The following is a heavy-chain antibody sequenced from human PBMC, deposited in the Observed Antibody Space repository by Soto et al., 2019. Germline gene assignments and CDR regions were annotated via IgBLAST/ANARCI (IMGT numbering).Heavy chain of an antibody. CDR3: VGSSGGRYYYYYYMDV. J-gene: IGHJ6*03. V-gene: IGHV4-4*02. CDR2: IYHSGST. Sequence: QVQLQESGPGLVKPSGTLSLTCAVSSGSISSSNWWSWVRQPPGKGLEWIGEIYHSGSTNYNPSPKSRVTISVDKSKNQFSLKLSSVTAADTAVYYCVGSSGGRYYYYYYMDVWGKGTTVTVSS. D-gene: IGHD2-15*01. CDR1: SGSISSSNW.